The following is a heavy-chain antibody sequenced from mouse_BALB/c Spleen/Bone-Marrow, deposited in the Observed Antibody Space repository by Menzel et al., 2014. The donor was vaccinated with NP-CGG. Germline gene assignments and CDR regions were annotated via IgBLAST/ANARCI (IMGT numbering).Heavy chain of an antibody. J-gene: IGHJ2*01. Sequence: EVQLQQSGGGLVQPGGSMKLSCVASGFTFSNYWMNWVRQSPEKGLEWVAEIRLKSNNYATHYAESVKGRFTISRDDSKSSVYLQMNNLRAEDTGIYYCARRGYGNDYWGQGTTLTVSS. CDR2: IRLKSNNYAT. CDR3: ARRGYGNDY. CDR1: GFTFSNYW. V-gene: IGHV6-6*02. D-gene: IGHD2-10*02.